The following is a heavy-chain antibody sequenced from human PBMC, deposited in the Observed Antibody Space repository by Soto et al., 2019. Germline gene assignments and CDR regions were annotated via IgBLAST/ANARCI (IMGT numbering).Heavy chain of an antibody. V-gene: IGHV3-23*01. CDR1: GFTFSSYA. D-gene: IGHD3-3*01. J-gene: IGHJ4*02. CDR2: ISGSGGST. Sequence: EVQLLESGGGLVQPGGSLRLSCAASGFTFSSYAMSWVRQAPGKGLEWVSAISGSGGSTYYADSVKGGFTISRDNSKNTLYLQMNSLRAEDTAVYYCAKDKALYDFWSGYSFDYWGQGTLVTVSS. CDR3: AKDKALYDFWSGYSFDY.